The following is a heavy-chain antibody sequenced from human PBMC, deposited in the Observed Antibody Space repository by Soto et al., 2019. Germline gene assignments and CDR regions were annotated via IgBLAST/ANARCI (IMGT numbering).Heavy chain of an antibody. J-gene: IGHJ4*02. CDR2: IGASGDIK. V-gene: IGHV3-23*01. CDR3: AKDDFNDRGDDYFDY. D-gene: IGHD2-21*02. Sequence: GGSLRLCFAASGFSFTTFAMSWVRQAPGKWLEWVAGIGASGDIKWYADSVKGRLSISRDNSKNTLYLQLNSLRFEDTAVYYCAKDDFNDRGDDYFDYWGPGTLVTVSS. CDR1: GFSFTTFA.